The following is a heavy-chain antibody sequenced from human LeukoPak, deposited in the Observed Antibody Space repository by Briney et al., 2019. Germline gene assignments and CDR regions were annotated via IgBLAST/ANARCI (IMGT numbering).Heavy chain of an antibody. D-gene: IGHD2-21*02. J-gene: IGHJ3*02. Sequence: GRSLRLSCAASGFTFSSYAMHWVRQAPGKGLEWVAVISYDGSNKYYADSVKGRFTISRDNSKNTLYLQMNSLRADDTAVYYCARVGAAYCGGDCPDAFDIWGQGTMVTVSS. CDR1: GFTFSSYA. CDR3: ARVGAAYCGGDCPDAFDI. V-gene: IGHV3-30*04. CDR2: ISYDGSNK.